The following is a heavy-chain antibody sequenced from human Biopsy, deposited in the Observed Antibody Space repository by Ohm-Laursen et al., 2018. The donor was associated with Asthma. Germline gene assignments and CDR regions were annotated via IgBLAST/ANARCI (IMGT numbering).Heavy chain of an antibody. J-gene: IGHJ4*02. Sequence: GASVKVSCKISGYSLTDLSMHWVRQAPGQGLEWMGGHGHEEGGTVNAWRFQGRVTMTEDTSTDTAYMELSSLSSDDTAVYYCASDFPKDYVRYNFQFWGQGTLVTVSS. CDR3: ASDFPKDYVRYNFQF. V-gene: IGHV1-24*01. CDR1: GYSLTDLS. D-gene: IGHD4-17*01. CDR2: HGHEEGGT.